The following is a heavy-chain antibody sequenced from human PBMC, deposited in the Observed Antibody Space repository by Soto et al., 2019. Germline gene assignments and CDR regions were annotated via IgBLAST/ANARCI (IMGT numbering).Heavy chain of an antibody. Sequence: QIQLVQSGAEVKKPGASVKVSCKASGYTFSSYHITWVRQAPGQGLEWMGWISAYNGNTNYAQNLQGRATMTTDPSTSTAYMELRSSRSDDTAVYYCARDLAPVDYWGQGTLVTVSS. J-gene: IGHJ4*02. CDR1: GYTFSSYH. CDR2: ISAYNGNT. CDR3: ARDLAPVDY. V-gene: IGHV1-18*01.